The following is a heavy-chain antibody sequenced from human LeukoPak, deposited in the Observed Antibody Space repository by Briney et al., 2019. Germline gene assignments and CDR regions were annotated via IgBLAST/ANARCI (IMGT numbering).Heavy chain of an antibody. CDR2: INHSGST. CDR1: GFSISGGFY. D-gene: IGHD3-16*01. J-gene: IGHJ5*02. CDR3: ARLEIGELGGWFDP. Sequence: KTSETLSLTCTVSGFSISGGFYWGWIRQPPGKGLEWIGEINHSGSTNYNPSLKSRVTISVDTSKNQFSLKLSSVTAADTAVYYCARLEIGELGGWFDPWGQGTLVTVSS. V-gene: IGHV4-38-2*02.